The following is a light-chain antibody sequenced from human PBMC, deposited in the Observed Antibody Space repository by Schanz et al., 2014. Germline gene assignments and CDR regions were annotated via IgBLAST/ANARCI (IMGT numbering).Light chain of an antibody. CDR1: SSNIGSNT. CDR3: AAWDDSLSGVV. CDR2: SDN. Sequence: QSVLTQPPSASGTPGQRVTISCSGSSSNIGSNTVNWYQQLPGTAPKLLIYSDNKRPSGVPDRLSGSKSGTSASLAISGLQSEDEASYYCAAWDDSLSGVVFGGGTKLTVL. V-gene: IGLV1-44*01. J-gene: IGLJ2*01.